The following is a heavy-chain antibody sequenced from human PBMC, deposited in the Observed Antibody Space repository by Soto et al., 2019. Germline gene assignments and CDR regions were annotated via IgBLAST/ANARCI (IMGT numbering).Heavy chain of an antibody. V-gene: IGHV1-18*01. D-gene: IGHD3-16*01. CDR3: ARVIGGLYYFDY. CDR2: ISAYNGNT. CDR1: GYTFKSYG. Sequence: ASVKVSCKASGYTFKSYGISWVRQASGQGLEWMGWISAYNGNTNYAQRFQGRVTMTTDTSTSTAYMELRSLRSEDTAVYYCARVIGGLYYFDYWGQGTLVTVSS. J-gene: IGHJ4*02.